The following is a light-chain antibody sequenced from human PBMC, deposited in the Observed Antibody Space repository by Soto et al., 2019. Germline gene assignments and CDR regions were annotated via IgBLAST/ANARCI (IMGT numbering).Light chain of an antibody. J-gene: IGKJ1*01. CDR3: QQYGGSPRT. CDR1: QSISSNF. Sequence: EIVLTQSPGTLSLSPGEGATLSCRASQSISSNFLGWYQQKRGQAPRLLIHGASNRATGIPDRFSGSGSGTDFTLTITRLEPEDFAVYYCQQYGGSPRTFGQGTKVEVK. CDR2: GAS. V-gene: IGKV3-20*01.